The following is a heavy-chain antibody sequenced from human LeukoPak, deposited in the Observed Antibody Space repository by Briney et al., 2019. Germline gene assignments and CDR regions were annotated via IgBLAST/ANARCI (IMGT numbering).Heavy chain of an antibody. CDR3: ARDPLVYM. Sequence: ETLSLTCTVSGYSITSGYYWGWIRQPPGKGPEWVSRINKDGSITNFADSVKGRFTISRDNAKNTVYLQMNSLRVEDTAVYYCARDPLVYMWGQGSLVTVSS. CDR2: INKDGSIT. D-gene: IGHD2-2*02. V-gene: IGHV3-74*01. J-gene: IGHJ4*02. CDR1: GYSITSGYY.